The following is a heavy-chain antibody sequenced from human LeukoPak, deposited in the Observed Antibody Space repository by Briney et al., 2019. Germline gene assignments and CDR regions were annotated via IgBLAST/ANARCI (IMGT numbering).Heavy chain of an antibody. D-gene: IGHD3-9*01. Sequence: GGSLRLSCAASGFTLSSHWMHWVRQAPGKGLEWVSAISGSGGSTYYADSVKGRFTISRDNSKNTLYLQMNSLRAEDTAVYYCAKAQTKGVLRYFDWLTDYWGQGTLVTVSS. CDR1: GFTLSSHW. J-gene: IGHJ4*02. CDR2: ISGSGGST. V-gene: IGHV3-23*01. CDR3: AKAQTKGVLRYFDWLTDY.